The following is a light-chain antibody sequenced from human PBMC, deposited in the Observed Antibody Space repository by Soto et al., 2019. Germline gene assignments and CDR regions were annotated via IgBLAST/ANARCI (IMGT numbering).Light chain of an antibody. Sequence: EIALTQSPATLSLSPGERATLSCRASQSVGNYLAWYKQKPGQAPRLLIYDASNRATGIPARFRASGSGTDFSLTISSLEPEDSAVYYCQQRINWPITFGQGTRLEIK. J-gene: IGKJ5*01. CDR1: QSVGNY. V-gene: IGKV3-11*01. CDR3: QQRINWPIT. CDR2: DAS.